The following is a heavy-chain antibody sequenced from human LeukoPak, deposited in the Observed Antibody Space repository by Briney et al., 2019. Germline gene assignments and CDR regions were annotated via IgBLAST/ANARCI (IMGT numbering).Heavy chain of an antibody. J-gene: IGHJ4*02. CDR2: ISSSSSYI. Sequence: GGSRRLSCAASGFTFSSYSMNWVRQAPGKGLEWVSSISSSSSYIYYADSVKGRFTISRDNAKNSLYLQMNSLRAEDTAVYYCARSPSTTVTDYWGQGTLVTVSS. D-gene: IGHD4-17*01. CDR1: GFTFSSYS. CDR3: ARSPSTTVTDY. V-gene: IGHV3-21*01.